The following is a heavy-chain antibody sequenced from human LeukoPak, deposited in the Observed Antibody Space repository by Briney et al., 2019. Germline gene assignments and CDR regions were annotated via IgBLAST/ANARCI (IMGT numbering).Heavy chain of an antibody. CDR3: ARQLLYGYDSSGYLRGAFDY. D-gene: IGHD3-22*01. CDR1: GFTFSSYA. Sequence: GGSLRLSCAASGFTFSSYAMHWVRQAPGKGLEWVAVISYDGSNKYYADSVKGRFTISRDNSKNTLYLQMNSLRAEDTAVYYCARQLLYGYDSSGYLRGAFDYWGQGTLVTVSS. V-gene: IGHV3-30-3*01. CDR2: ISYDGSNK. J-gene: IGHJ4*02.